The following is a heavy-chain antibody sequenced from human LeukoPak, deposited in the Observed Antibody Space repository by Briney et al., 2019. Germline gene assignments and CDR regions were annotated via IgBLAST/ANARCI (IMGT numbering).Heavy chain of an antibody. Sequence: PSETLSLTCTVSGGSMSTYYWSWIRQPPGKGLEWIGYIYYSGSTHYNPSLKSRVTISVDTSKNQFSLKLTSVTAADTAVYYCARHPGCGSVCLYGMDVWGQGTTVTVSS. CDR3: ARHPGCGSVCLYGMDV. V-gene: IGHV4-59*01. D-gene: IGHD2-21*01. J-gene: IGHJ6*02. CDR1: GGSMSTYY. CDR2: IYYSGST.